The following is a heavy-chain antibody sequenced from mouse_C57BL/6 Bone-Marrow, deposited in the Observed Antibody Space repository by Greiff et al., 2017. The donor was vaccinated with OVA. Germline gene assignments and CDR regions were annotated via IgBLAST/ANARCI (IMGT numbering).Heavy chain of an antibody. CDR2: IRLKSDNYAT. CDR1: GFTFSNYW. V-gene: IGHV6-3*01. CDR3: TVPYWYFDV. Sequence: DVKLVESGGGLVQPGGSMKLSCVASGFTFSNYWMNWVRQSPEKGLEWVAQIRLKSDNYATHYAESVKGRFTISRDDSKSSVYLQMNNLRAEDTGIYYCTVPYWYFDVWGTGTTVTVSS. J-gene: IGHJ1*03.